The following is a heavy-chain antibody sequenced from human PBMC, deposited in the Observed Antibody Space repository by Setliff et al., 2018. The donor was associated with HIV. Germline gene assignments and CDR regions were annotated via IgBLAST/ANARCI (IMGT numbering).Heavy chain of an antibody. CDR3: VRDGREVPGTFRQFDP. V-gene: IGHV3-48*03. Sequence: GGSLRLSCAASGFTFSRHEMIWVRQTPGKGLEWVSYIGISGDDVHYADSVKGRFYISRDNAKSSLSLQMNSLRVEDTAVYYCVRDGREVPGTFRQFDPWGHGTLVTVSS. CDR2: IGISGDDV. CDR1: GFTFSRHE. D-gene: IGHD6-19*01. J-gene: IGHJ5*02.